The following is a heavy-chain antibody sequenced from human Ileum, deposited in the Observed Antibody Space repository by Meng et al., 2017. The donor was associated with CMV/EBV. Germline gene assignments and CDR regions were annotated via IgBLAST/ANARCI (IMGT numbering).Heavy chain of an antibody. CDR1: GFTFTDYY. CDR2: IITNSGGT. CDR3: ARVRIEGYSYGYAFDI. D-gene: IGHD5-18*01. J-gene: IGHJ3*02. V-gene: IGHV1-2*02. Sequence: ASVKVSCKASGFTFTDYYIHWVRQAPGQGLEWMGWIITNSGGTNYAQKLQGRVTMAWDTSISTAYMELSRLRSDDTAVYYCARVRIEGYSYGYAFDIWGQGTMVTVSS.